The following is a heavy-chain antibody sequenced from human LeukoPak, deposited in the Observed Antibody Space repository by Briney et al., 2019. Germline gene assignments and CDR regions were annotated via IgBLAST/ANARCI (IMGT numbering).Heavy chain of an antibody. D-gene: IGHD4-23*01. V-gene: IGHV4-38-2*01. Sequence: SETLSLTCAVSGYSISSGYYWGWIRQPPGKGLEWIGSIYHSGSTYYNPSLKSRVTISVDTSKNQFSLKLSSVTAADTAVYYCARRDDYGGNSWGQGTLVTVSS. J-gene: IGHJ4*02. CDR1: GYSISSGYY. CDR3: ARRDDYGGNS. CDR2: IYHSGST.